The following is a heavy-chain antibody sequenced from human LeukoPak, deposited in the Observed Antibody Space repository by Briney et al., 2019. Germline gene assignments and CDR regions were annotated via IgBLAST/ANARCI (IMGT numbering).Heavy chain of an antibody. Sequence: PGGSLRLSCAASGFTFSTYAMSWVRQAPGKGLEWVSVISGNGGTTYYADSVKGRFTISRDNSKDTLYLQMNTLRAEDTAVYYCAKRVPCSSVWYYLVYWGQGTLVTVSS. CDR3: AKRVPCSSVWYYLVY. J-gene: IGHJ4*02. D-gene: IGHD6-19*01. CDR2: ISGNGGTT. V-gene: IGHV3-23*01. CDR1: GFTFSTYA.